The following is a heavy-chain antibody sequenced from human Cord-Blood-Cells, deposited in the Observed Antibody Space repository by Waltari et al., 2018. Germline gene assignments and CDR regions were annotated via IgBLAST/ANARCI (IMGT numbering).Heavy chain of an antibody. J-gene: IGHJ3*02. CDR3: ASRGDSSSSGDAFDI. CDR2: IFPGDSDT. Sequence: EVQLVQSGAEVKKPGESLKISCKGSGYSFTSYWIGWVRQMPGKGLEWMGIIFPGDSDTSYSPSFQGKVTISADKSISTAYLQWSSLKASDTAMYYCASRGDSSSSGDAFDIWGQGTMVTVSS. D-gene: IGHD6-6*01. CDR1: GYSFTSYW. V-gene: IGHV5-51*03.